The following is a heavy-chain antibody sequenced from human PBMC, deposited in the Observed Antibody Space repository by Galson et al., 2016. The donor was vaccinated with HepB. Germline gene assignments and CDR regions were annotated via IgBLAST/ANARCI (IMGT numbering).Heavy chain of an antibody. D-gene: IGHD3-10*01. V-gene: IGHV1-18*01. CDR2: ISAYNGNT. Sequence: SVKVSCKASGFTFTSYDISWVRQTPGEGLEWLGRISAYNGNTNYAQNLQGRVTMTTGTSTSTAYMELRSLRSDDTAVYYCARGANYFGPWGQGTLVTVSS. J-gene: IGHJ5*02. CDR1: GFTFTSYD. CDR3: ARGANYFGP.